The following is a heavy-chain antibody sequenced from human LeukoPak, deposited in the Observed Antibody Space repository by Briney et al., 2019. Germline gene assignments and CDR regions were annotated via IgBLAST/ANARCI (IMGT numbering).Heavy chain of an antibody. CDR1: GFTFDDYA. CDR2: INWNDDNI. V-gene: IGHV3-9*01. D-gene: IGHD3-22*01. CDR3: ARELGVGVIGDAFDI. Sequence: GGSLRLSCAASGFTFDDYAMHWVRQAPGKGLEWASGINWNDDNIGYTDSVKGRFTISRDNAKNSLYLQMNGLRAADTAVYYCARELGVGVIGDAFDIWGQGTVVTVSS. J-gene: IGHJ3*02.